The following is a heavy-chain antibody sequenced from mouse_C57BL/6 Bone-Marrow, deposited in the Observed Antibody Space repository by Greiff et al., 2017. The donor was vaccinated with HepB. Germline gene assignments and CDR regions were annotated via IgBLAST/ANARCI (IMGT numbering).Heavy chain of an antibody. D-gene: IGHD2-1*01. CDR1: GYSIPSDS. CDR2: ISYSGST. J-gene: IGHJ1*03. V-gene: IGHV3-8*01. CDR3: ARYDGNFPYWYFDV. Sequence: DVKLVESGPGLAKPSQTLSLTCSVTGYSIPSDSWNWLRKFPGNKLEYMGYISYSGSTYYNPSLKSRISITRDTSKTQYYLQLNSMTTEDTATDYGARYDGNFPYWYFDVWGTGTTVTVSS.